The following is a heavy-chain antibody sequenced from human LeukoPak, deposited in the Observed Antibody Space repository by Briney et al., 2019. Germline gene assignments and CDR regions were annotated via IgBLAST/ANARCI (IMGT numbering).Heavy chain of an antibody. CDR3: TTGGNVLVAGTRAFDI. CDR1: GFTFSNDW. J-gene: IGHJ3*02. D-gene: IGHD6-19*01. CDR2: IKSNIDGGAT. Sequence: GGSLRLSRAASGFTFSNDWMNWVRQAPGKGLEWVGRIKSNIDGGATDYAAPVKGRFTISRDDSKNTLYLQMNSLKTEDTAVYYCTTGGNVLVAGTRAFDIWGQGTMVTVSS. V-gene: IGHV3-15*07.